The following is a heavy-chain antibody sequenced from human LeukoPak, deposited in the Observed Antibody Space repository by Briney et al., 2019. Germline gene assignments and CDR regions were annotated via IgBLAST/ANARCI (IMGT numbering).Heavy chain of an antibody. D-gene: IGHD2-21*02. CDR3: AKAWALTYLGGVDS. CDR1: AFTFSSYA. CDR2: LSGSGGNT. J-gene: IGHJ4*02. Sequence: GGSLRLSCAASAFTFSSYAMAWVRQAPGKGLEWVSTLSGSGGNTYYADSVRGRFTISRDNSNNTLYLQMNSLRAEDTAVYYCAKAWALTYLGGVDSWGQGTLVTVSS. V-gene: IGHV3-23*01.